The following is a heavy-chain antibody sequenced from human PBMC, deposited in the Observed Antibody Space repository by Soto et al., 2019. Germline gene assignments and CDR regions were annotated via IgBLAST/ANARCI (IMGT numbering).Heavy chain of an antibody. CDR1: GSTSDIYW. D-gene: IGHD3-22*01. CDR2: TDNNGMTT. CDR3: TGTVTYHDSIGFLY. J-gene: IGHJ4*02. Sequence: EVQLVESGGGLVQPGGSLRLSCAVSGSTSDIYWMHWVRQVPGRELEWVSSTDNNGMTTRYADSVKGRFTISRDNAKVSLHMNGLRAEDTAMYYCTGTVTYHDSIGFLYWGQGTLVTVSS. V-gene: IGHV3-74*01.